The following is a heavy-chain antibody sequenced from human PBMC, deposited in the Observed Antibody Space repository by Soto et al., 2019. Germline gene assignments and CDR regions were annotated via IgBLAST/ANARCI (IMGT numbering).Heavy chain of an antibody. CDR3: ARDEEARPYFYGMDV. CDR2: ITGSGNYI. D-gene: IGHD6-6*01. CDR1: GFTFSTYS. V-gene: IGHV3-21*01. J-gene: IGHJ6*02. Sequence: GGSLRLSCAASGFTFSTYSMNWVRQAPGKGLEWVSCITGSGNYIYYADSVRGRFTISRDNAKNSLYLQMNSLRAEDTAVYYCARDEEARPYFYGMDVWGQETTVTVSS.